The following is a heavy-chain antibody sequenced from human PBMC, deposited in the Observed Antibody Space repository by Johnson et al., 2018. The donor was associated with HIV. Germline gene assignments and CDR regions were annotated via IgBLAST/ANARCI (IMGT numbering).Heavy chain of an antibody. CDR1: GFTVSSNY. CDR2: IKQDGSAK. Sequence: VQLVESGGGLIQPGGSLRLSCAASGFTVSSNYMSWVRQAPGKGLEWVAYIKQDGSAKHYVDSVEGRFTISRDNAKNSLYLQMDSLRVGDTAVYYCARGFRSAFVDSFDIWGQGRMVTVSS. J-gene: IGHJ3*02. CDR3: ARGFRSAFVDSFDI. V-gene: IGHV3-7*04. D-gene: IGHD3-3*01.